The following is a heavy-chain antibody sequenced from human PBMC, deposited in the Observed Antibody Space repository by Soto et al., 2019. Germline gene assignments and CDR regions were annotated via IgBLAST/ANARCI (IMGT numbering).Heavy chain of an antibody. CDR1: GGSMSNGYHY. V-gene: IGHV4-31*03. CDR2: IYHSGRT. CDR3: ARWVEVSLDYFDS. D-gene: IGHD1-20*01. J-gene: IGHJ4*02. Sequence: QVQLQESGPGLVKPSQTLSLTCTVSGGSMSNGYHYWSWVRQNPGKGLEWIGHIYHSGRTYYNPSLKSRVGILVDTSKNQFSLNLNSVTAADTAVYYCARWVEVSLDYFDSWGQGTPVTVSS.